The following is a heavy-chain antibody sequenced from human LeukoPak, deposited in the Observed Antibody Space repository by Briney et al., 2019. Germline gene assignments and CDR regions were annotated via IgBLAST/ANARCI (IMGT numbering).Heavy chain of an antibody. CDR3: ARGRGSPYYFDC. CDR2: ISSSGSTI. V-gene: IGHV3-48*03. Sequence: GGSLRLSCAASGFTFSSYEMTWVRQAPGKGLEWVSYISSSGSTIYYADSLKGRFTISRDNAKNSMYLQMNSLRAEDTAVYYCARGRGSPYYFDCWGQGTLVTVSS. CDR1: GFTFSSYE. D-gene: IGHD1-26*01. J-gene: IGHJ4*02.